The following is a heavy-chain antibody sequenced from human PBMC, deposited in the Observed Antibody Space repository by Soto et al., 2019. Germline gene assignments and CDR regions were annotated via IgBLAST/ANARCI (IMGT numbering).Heavy chain of an antibody. Sequence: SETLSLTCAVYGCSFSGYYWMWIRQPPGKGLEWIGEINHSGSTNYNPSLKSRVTISVDTSKNQFSLKLTSVTAADTAVYYCARGYCSGGSCYQYFQHWGQGTLVTVSS. J-gene: IGHJ1*01. D-gene: IGHD2-15*01. CDR2: INHSGST. V-gene: IGHV4-34*01. CDR3: ARGYCSGGSCYQYFQH. CDR1: GCSFSGYY.